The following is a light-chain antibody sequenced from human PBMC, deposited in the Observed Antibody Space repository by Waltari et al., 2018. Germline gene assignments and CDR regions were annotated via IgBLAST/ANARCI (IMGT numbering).Light chain of an antibody. V-gene: IGLV2-11*01. CDR2: DVS. J-gene: IGLJ2*01. CDR3: CSYAGSYTLV. CDR1: SSDAGGYNY. Sequence: QSALTQPRSVSGSPGQSATISCTGTSSDAGGYNYVSWYQQHPAKATKLMIYDVSKRPSGVPDRFSGSKSGNTASLTISGLQAEDEADYYCCSYAGSYTLVFGGGTKLTVL.